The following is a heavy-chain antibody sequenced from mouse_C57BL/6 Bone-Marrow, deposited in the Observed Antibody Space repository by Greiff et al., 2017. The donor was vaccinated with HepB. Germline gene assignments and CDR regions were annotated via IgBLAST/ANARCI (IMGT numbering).Heavy chain of an antibody. V-gene: IGHV1-52*01. D-gene: IGHD2-4*01. Sequence: QVQLQQPGAELVRPGSSVKLSCKASGYTFTSSWMPWVKQRPIQGLEWVGNIDPSDSEPHYNQKFKDKATLTVDKSSSTAYMQLSSLTSEDSSVYYCALYYDFDYWGQGTTLTVSS. CDR1: GYTFTSSW. J-gene: IGHJ2*01. CDR3: ALYYDFDY. CDR2: IDPSDSEP.